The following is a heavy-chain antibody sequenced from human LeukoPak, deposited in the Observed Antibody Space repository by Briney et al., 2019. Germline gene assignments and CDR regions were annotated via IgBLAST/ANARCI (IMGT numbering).Heavy chain of an antibody. V-gene: IGHV3-30-3*01. D-gene: IGHD1-26*01. CDR1: GFTFSSYA. J-gene: IGHJ4*02. Sequence: GGSLRLSCAASGFTFSSYAMHWVRQAPGKGLEWVAVISYDGSNKYYADSVKGRFTISRDNSKNTLYLQMNSLRAEDTAVYYCARDSTDGVIPRELHPPFDYWRQGTLVTVSS. CDR2: ISYDGSNK. CDR3: ARDSTDGVIPRELHPPFDY.